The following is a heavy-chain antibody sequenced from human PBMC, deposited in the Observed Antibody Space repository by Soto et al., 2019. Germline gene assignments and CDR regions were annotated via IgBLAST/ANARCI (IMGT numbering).Heavy chain of an antibody. CDR3: ARERSSGWYVDY. CDR2: MNPNSGNT. J-gene: IGHJ4*02. Sequence: QVQLVQSGAEVKKPGASVKVSCKASGYTFTSYDINWVRQATGQGLEWMGWMNPNSGNTVYAQKFQGRVTMTRNTSVSTAYMELSSLRSEATAVYYCARERSSGWYVDYWGQGTRVTVSS. CDR1: GYTFTSYD. D-gene: IGHD6-19*01. V-gene: IGHV1-8*01.